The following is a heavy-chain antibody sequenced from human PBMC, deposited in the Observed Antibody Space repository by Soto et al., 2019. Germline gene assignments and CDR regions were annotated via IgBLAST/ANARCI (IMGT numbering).Heavy chain of an antibody. V-gene: IGHV1-18*01. Sequence: ASVKVSCKASGYTFTSYGISWVRQAPGQGLEWMGWISAYNSNTNYAQKLQGRVTMTTDTSTSTAYMELRSLSSDDTAVYYCARDRSSGWFVYWGQGTLVTVSS. CDR3: ARDRSSGWFVY. J-gene: IGHJ4*02. CDR2: ISAYNSNT. CDR1: GYTFTSYG. D-gene: IGHD6-19*01.